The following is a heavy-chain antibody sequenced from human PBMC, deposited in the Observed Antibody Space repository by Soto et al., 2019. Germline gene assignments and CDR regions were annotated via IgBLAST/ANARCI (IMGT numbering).Heavy chain of an antibody. CDR2: VIPILGTA. CDR3: ARDHFGGGYYGMDV. J-gene: IGHJ6*04. V-gene: IGHV1-69*13. CDR1: GGTFSRYA. D-gene: IGHD3-3*01. Sequence: WASVKVSCKASGGTFSRYAISWVRQAPGQGLEWMGGVIPILGTANYAQKFQGRVTITADEATSTAYMELSSLRSEDTAVYYWARDHFGGGYYGMDVWGKGSTGTVSS.